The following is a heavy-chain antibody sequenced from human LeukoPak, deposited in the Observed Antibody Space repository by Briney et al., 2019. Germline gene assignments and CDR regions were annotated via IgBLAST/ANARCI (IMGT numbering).Heavy chain of an antibody. CDR3: ARAVGSGSSFDY. D-gene: IGHD3-10*01. V-gene: IGHV4-30-2*01. CDR1: GGSISSGGYS. J-gene: IGHJ4*02. Sequence: SETLSLTCAVSGGSISSGGYSWSWIRQPPGKGLEWIGYIYHSGSTYYNPSLKSRVTISVDRSKNQFSLKLSSVTAADTAVYYCARAVGSGSSFDYWGQGTLVTVSS. CDR2: IYHSGST.